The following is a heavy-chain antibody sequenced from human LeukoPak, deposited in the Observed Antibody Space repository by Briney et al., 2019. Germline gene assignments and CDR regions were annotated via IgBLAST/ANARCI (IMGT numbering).Heavy chain of an antibody. D-gene: IGHD2-2*01. CDR1: GYTFTRFG. V-gene: IGHV1-18*01. CDR3: ARVGRDCRDTRCTWSDWLDP. Sequence: ASVKVSCKASGYTFTRFGISWVRQAPGQGLGWMGWISGYNDNPHYAQSFQGRVTMTTDTSSSTAYMELRSLGSDDTAVYYCARVGRDCRDTRCTWSDWLDPWGQGTLVTVSS. CDR2: ISGYNDNP. J-gene: IGHJ5*02.